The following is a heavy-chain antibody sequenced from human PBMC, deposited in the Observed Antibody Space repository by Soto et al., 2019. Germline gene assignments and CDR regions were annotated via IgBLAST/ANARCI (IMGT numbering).Heavy chain of an antibody. CDR3: AKALGGIPGAFAI. CDR1: GYTFSSYA. V-gene: IGHV3-23*01. Sequence: PGGSLRLSCAASGYTFSSYAMSWVRQAPGKGLEWVSAISGSGGSTYYADSVKGRFTISRDNSKNTLYLQMNSLRAEDTAVYYCAKALGGIPGAFAIWGQGTMVTVSS. D-gene: IGHD6-25*01. J-gene: IGHJ3*02. CDR2: ISGSGGST.